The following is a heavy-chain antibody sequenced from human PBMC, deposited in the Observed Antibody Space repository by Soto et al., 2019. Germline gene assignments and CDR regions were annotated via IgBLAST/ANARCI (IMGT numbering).Heavy chain of an antibody. V-gene: IGHV4-31*03. CDR2: TNHSGST. CDR3: ARDKITGLFDY. Sequence: SETLSLTCTVSGGSISSGGYYWSWIRQPPGKGLEWIGYTNHSGSTNYNPSLKSRVTISVDTSKNQFSLKLTSVTAADTAVYSCARDKITGLFDYWGQGTLVTVSS. CDR1: GGSISSGGYY. D-gene: IGHD2-8*02. J-gene: IGHJ4*02.